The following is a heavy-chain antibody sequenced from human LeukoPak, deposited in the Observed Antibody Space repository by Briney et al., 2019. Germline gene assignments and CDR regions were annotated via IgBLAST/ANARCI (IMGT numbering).Heavy chain of an antibody. CDR1: GFTFSSYG. Sequence: GGSLRLSCAASGFTFSSYGMHWVRQAPGKGLEWVAVISYDGSNKYYADSVKGRFTISRDNSKNTLYLQMDSLSAEDTAVYYCVREGIGSGHSAPDYWGQGTLVIVSS. CDR2: ISYDGSNK. J-gene: IGHJ4*02. CDR3: VREGIGSGHSAPDY. V-gene: IGHV3-30*03. D-gene: IGHD6-19*01.